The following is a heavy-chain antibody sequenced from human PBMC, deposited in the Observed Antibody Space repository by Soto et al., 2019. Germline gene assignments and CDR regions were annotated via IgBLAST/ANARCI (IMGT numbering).Heavy chain of an antibody. Sequence: QVQLQESGPRLVSPSQTLSLTCTCSGESIDTAGYYWTWIRQRPGRGLEWLGFIYHSGATYYSSSMKSRLSISIDRSQNQFSLKVTSVTAADTAVYFCSGGDYWGQGMLVTVSS. CDR2: IYHSGAT. V-gene: IGHV4-31*03. CDR1: GESIDTAGYY. CDR3: SGGDY. D-gene: IGHD3-16*01. J-gene: IGHJ4*02.